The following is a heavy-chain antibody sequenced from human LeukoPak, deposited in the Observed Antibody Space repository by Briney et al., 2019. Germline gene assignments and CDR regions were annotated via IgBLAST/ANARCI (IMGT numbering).Heavy chain of an antibody. J-gene: IGHJ5*02. CDR3: AKEWVVPSTPEGGWFDP. CDR2: ISFDSTYI. CDR1: GFTFTSHS. Sequence: PGESLRLSCAASGFTFTSHSLNWVRQAPGKGLEWVSSISFDSTYIYYADSLKGRFSVSRDNARNSVYLQMNSLRAEDTAVYYCAKEWVVPSTPEGGWFDPWGQGPLVTVSS. D-gene: IGHD5/OR15-5a*01. V-gene: IGHV3-21*01.